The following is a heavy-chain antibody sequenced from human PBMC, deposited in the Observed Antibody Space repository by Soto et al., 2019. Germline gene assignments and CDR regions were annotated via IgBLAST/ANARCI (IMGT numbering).Heavy chain of an antibody. CDR1: GGSFSSYA. CDR2: LIVILGTT. J-gene: IGHJ4*02. D-gene: IGHD3-22*01. V-gene: IGHV1-69*01. CDR3: ASGYYDSSGYSIDY. Sequence: QVQLVQSGAEVRKPGSSVKVSCQSFGGSFSSYAFSWVRHAPGQGLEWMGGLIVILGTTDYAQKFKRRVTFTADEGTSTAYMEVSSLESEDTAIYYCASGYYDSSGYSIDYWGQGPQVTVSS.